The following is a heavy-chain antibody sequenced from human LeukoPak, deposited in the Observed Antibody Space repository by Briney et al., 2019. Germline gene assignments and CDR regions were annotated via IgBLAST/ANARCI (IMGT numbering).Heavy chain of an antibody. CDR2: VYYSGST. CDR3: ARGENYYDSSGYYY. CDR1: GGSIRSDF. V-gene: IGHV4-59*01. Sequence: SETLSLTCTVSGGSIRSDFWSWIRQPPGKGLEWIGYVYYSGSTNYSPSLNSRVTISIDTSKNQFSLKLSSVTAADTAVYYCARGENYYDSSGYYYWGQGTLVTVSS. J-gene: IGHJ4*02. D-gene: IGHD3-22*01.